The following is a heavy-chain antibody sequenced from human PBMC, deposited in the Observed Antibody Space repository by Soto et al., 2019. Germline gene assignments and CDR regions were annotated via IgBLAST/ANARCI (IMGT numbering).Heavy chain of an antibody. Sequence: QMQLEESGPGLVKPSETLSLTCAVSGASIIAEQRWTWVRQTPGKGLEWIGEIHHSGINRTNPSHMIRFTMSVAKSMIQFFLNLNSVTAADTAVYYCASGFCFYAMDHWGQGTMVIV. CDR3: ASGFCFYAMDH. D-gene: IGHD3-16*01. V-gene: IGHV4-4*02. CDR2: IHHSGIN. J-gene: IGHJ6*02. CDR1: GASIIAEQR.